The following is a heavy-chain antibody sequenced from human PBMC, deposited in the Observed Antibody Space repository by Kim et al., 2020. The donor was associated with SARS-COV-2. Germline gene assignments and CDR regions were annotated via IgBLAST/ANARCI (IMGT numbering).Heavy chain of an antibody. CDR1: GGSFSSYY. D-gene: IGHD6-19*01. CDR2: IHASGST. V-gene: IGHV4-4*07. CDR3: ARQVAGADRRFDY. Sequence: SETLSLICTVSGGSFSSYYWSWIRQSAGRGLERIGRIHASGSTNYNPSLKSRLTMSVDTSKHQMSLELSSVTAADTAMYYCARQVAGADRRFDYWGQGILVTVSS. J-gene: IGHJ4*02.